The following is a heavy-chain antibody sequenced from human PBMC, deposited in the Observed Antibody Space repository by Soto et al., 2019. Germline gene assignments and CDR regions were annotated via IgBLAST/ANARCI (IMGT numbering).Heavy chain of an antibody. CDR2: IIPIFGTA. J-gene: IGHJ3*02. CDR3: AVTMIVVDNAFDI. Sequence: SVKVSCKASGYTFTGYYMHWVRQAPGQGLEWMGGIIPIFGTANYAQKFQGRVTITADESTSTAYMELSSLRSEDTAVYYCAVTMIVVDNAFDIWGQGTMVTVSS. V-gene: IGHV1-69*13. CDR1: GYTFTGYY. D-gene: IGHD3-22*01.